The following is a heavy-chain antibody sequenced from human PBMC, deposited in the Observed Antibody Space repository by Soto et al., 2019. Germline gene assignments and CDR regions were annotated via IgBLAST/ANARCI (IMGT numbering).Heavy chain of an antibody. Sequence: GASVKVSCKASGYTFTGYYMHWVRQAPGQGLEWMGWINPNSGGTNYAQKFQGWVTMTRDTSISTAYMELSRLRSDDTAVYYCARGLGGAYQLPPTYWFDPWGQGTLVTVSS. CDR2: INPNSGGT. V-gene: IGHV1-2*04. D-gene: IGHD2-2*01. J-gene: IGHJ5*02. CDR3: ARGLGGAYQLPPTYWFDP. CDR1: GYTFTGYY.